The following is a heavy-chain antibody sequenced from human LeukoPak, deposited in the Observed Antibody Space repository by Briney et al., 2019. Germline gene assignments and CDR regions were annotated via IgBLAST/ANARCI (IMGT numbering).Heavy chain of an antibody. D-gene: IGHD3-10*01. J-gene: IGHJ3*02. CDR3: ARGPGWFGEFVDI. CDR1: GYTFNSYY. CDR2: INPSGGST. Sequence: ASVKVSCKASGYTFNSYYMHWVRQAPGQGLEWMGIINPSGGSTSYAQKFQGRVTMTTDTSTSTAYMELSSLRSEDTAVYYCARGPGWFGEFVDIWGQGTMVTVSS. V-gene: IGHV1-46*02.